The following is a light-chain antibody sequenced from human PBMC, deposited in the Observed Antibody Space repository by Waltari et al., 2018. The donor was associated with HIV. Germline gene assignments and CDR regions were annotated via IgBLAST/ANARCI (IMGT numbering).Light chain of an antibody. CDR2: GTS. Sequence: DIVLDQSPGTLSFSPGERATLSCRASQSISPCYLAWYQQRPGQAPRLLIYGTSTRVTGIPDRFIGTGSGTDFTLTITRLEPEDVAVYYCQRFHNSRYTFGQGTKLEI. CDR1: QSISPCY. V-gene: IGKV3-20*01. J-gene: IGKJ2*01. CDR3: QRFHNSRYT.